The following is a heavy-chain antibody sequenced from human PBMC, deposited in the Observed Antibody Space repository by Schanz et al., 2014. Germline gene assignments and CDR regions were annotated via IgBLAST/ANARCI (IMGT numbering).Heavy chain of an antibody. Sequence: QVQLVQSEAEVKKPGSSVKVSCKASGGTFSSYTISWVRQAPGQGLEWMGWISVQNGNAKYAQKVQGRVTMTTDTATSTAYMELRSLRSDDTAVYYCARAKRFGDMDVWGQGTTVTVSS. CDR1: GGTFSSYT. V-gene: IGHV1-18*01. D-gene: IGHD3-10*01. CDR2: ISVQNGNA. CDR3: ARAKRFGDMDV. J-gene: IGHJ6*02.